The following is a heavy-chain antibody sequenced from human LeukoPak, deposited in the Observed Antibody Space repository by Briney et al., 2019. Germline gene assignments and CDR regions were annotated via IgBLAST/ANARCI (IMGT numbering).Heavy chain of an antibody. Sequence: SETLSLTCTVSGNSISSGDNYWSWIRQPAGKGLEWIGRIYTSGSTNYNPSLKSRVTISVDTSKNQFSLKLDSVTAADTAVYYCAKGTSSGWYYFDYWGQGTLVTVSS. D-gene: IGHD6-19*01. CDR3: AKGTSSGWYYFDY. CDR1: GNSISSGDNY. CDR2: IYTSGST. J-gene: IGHJ4*02. V-gene: IGHV4-61*02.